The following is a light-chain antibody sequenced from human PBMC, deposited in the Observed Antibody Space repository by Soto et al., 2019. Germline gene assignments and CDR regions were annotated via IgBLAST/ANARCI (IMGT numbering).Light chain of an antibody. V-gene: IGLV1-40*01. J-gene: IGLJ2*01. Sequence: QLMLTQPPSVSGAPGQRVTISCTGSSSNIGAGYDVHWYQQLPGTAPRLLIYANSDRPSGVPDRFSGSKSGTSASLAITGLQAEDEADYYCQSYDNSLSGDVVFGGGTKLTVL. CDR1: SSNIGAGYD. CDR3: QSYDNSLSGDVV. CDR2: ANS.